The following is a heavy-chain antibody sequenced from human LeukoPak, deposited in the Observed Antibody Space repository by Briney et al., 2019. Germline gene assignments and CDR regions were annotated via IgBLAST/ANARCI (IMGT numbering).Heavy chain of an antibody. D-gene: IGHD1-26*01. J-gene: IGHJ5*02. CDR3: ARDFRYSGSYHHWFDP. Sequence: KPGGSLRLSCAASGFTFSAYSINCVRQAPGRGLEWVSSISSSGTYIYYADSVKGRFTISRDNAKNSLSLQMNSLRAEDTAVYYCARDFRYSGSYHHWFDPWGQGTLVTVSS. CDR1: GFTFSAYS. V-gene: IGHV3-21*01. CDR2: ISSSGTYI.